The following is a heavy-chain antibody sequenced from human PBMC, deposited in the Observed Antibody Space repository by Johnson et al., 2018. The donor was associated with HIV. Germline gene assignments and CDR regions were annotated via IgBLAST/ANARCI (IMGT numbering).Heavy chain of an antibody. D-gene: IGHD5-24*01. CDR2: LGGAGGAT. J-gene: IGHJ3*02. CDR1: GFTFSSYA. V-gene: IGHV3-23*04. Sequence: EQLVESGGGLLQPGGSLILSCAASGFTFSSYAMSWVRQAPGKGLEWVSTLGGAGGATYHADSVTGRFTVSRDTSKNTLFLHMNSLRAEDTAVYYCARAQLLADDVFNMWGQGTMVTVSS. CDR3: ARAQLLADDVFNM.